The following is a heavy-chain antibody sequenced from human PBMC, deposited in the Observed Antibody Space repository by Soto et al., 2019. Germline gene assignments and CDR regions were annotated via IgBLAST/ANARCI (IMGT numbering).Heavy chain of an antibody. J-gene: IGHJ6*02. CDR2: ISGSGGST. D-gene: IGHD2-2*01. CDR3: AALPAAILNYYYYGMDV. Sequence: EVQLLESGGGLVQPGGSLRLSCAASGFTFSSYAMSWVRQAPGKGLEWVSAISGSGGSTYYADSVKGRFTISRDNSKNTLYLQMNSLRAEDTAVYYCAALPAAILNYYYYGMDVCGQGTTVTVSS. CDR1: GFTFSSYA. V-gene: IGHV3-23*01.